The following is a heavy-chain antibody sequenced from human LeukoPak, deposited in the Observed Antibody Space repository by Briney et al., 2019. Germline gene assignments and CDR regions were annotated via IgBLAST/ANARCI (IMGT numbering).Heavy chain of an antibody. J-gene: IGHJ4*02. D-gene: IGHD5-18*01. CDR3: ARSPGGSSYGYYYFDY. V-gene: IGHV3-74*01. Sequence: GGSLRLSCAASGFTFSSYWMHWVRQARGKGLVWVSRINSDGSSTSYADSVNGRFTISRDNAKNTLYLQMHSLRAEDTAVYYCARSPGGSSYGYYYFDYWGQGTLVTVSS. CDR2: INSDGSST. CDR1: GFTFSSYW.